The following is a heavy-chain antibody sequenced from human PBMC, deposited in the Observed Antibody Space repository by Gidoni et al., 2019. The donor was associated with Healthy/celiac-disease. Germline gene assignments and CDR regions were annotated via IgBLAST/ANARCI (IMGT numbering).Heavy chain of an antibody. J-gene: IGHJ4*02. CDR2: ISWNSGSI. V-gene: IGHV3-9*01. D-gene: IGHD2-2*01. CDR1: GFTFDDYA. CDR3: AKGSVVLVPAAPFDY. Sequence: EVQLVESGGGLVQPGRSLRLSCAASGFTFDDYAMHWVRQAPGKGLEWVSGISWNSGSIGYADSVKGRFTISRDNAKNSLYLQMNSLRAEDTALYYCAKGSVVLVPAAPFDYWGQGTLVTVSS.